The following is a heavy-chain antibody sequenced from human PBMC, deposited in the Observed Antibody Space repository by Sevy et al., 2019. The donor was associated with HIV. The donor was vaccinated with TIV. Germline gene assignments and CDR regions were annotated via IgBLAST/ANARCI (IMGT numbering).Heavy chain of an antibody. CDR2: IRRKAYGGTT. J-gene: IGHJ6*02. CDR3: VREILVRGNYYGMDV. D-gene: IGHD3-10*01. V-gene: IGHV3-49*03. Sequence: GGSLRLSCTASGFTFSDYAMSRFRQAPGKGLEWVAFIRRKAYGGTTEYAASVKGRFTISRDDSKSIAYLQMNSLKTEDTGVYYCVREILVRGNYYGMDVWGQGTTVTVSS. CDR1: GFTFSDYA.